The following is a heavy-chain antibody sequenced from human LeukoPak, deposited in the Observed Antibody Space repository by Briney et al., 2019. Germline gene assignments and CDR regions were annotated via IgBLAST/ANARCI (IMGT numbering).Heavy chain of an antibody. CDR1: GDSISSSSYY. CDR2: TYYTGST. J-gene: IGHJ4*02. V-gene: IGHV4-39*01. CDR3: AYLLYCSGGSCHTNSFDY. D-gene: IGHD2-15*01. Sequence: SETLSLTCSVSGDSISSSSYYWGWLRQPPGKGLEWIGSTYYTGSTYYNPSLKSRVTISIDTSKNQFSLKLSSVTAADTAVYFCAYLLYCSGGSCHTNSFDYWGQGTLVTVSS.